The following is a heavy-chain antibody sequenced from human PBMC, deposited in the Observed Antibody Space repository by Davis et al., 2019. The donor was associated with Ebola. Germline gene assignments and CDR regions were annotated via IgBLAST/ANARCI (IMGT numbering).Heavy chain of an antibody. Sequence: SETLSLTCSVSGGSISTYYWNWIRQPPGKGLEWVGCIQNSGSPIYNPSLKSRVTLSVDRSTNQFSLKLTSVTAADTAVYYCARHDYDFWSGYYQSNWFDPWGQGTLVTVSS. V-gene: IGHV4-59*08. J-gene: IGHJ5*02. CDR3: ARHDYDFWSGYYQSNWFDP. CDR1: GGSISTYY. CDR2: IQNSGSP. D-gene: IGHD3-3*01.